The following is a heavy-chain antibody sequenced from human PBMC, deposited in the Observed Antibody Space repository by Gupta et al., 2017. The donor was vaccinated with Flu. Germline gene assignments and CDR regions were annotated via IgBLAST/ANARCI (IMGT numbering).Heavy chain of an antibody. CDR3: ASELSPRYGMDV. Sequence: EVQLVETGGGLIQPGGSLRLSCAASGFPVSSNYMSWVRQAPGKGLEWVSVMYSGGSTYYADSVKGRFTISRDNSKNTLYLQMNSLRAEDTAVYYCASELSPRYGMDVWGQGTTVTVSS. J-gene: IGHJ6*02. CDR2: MYSGGST. CDR1: GFPVSSNY. D-gene: IGHD3-10*01. V-gene: IGHV3-53*02.